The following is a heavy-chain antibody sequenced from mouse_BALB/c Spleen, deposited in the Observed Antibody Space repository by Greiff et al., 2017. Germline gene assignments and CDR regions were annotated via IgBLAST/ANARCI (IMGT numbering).Heavy chain of an antibody. CDR3: ARQGGLVYYYAMDY. CDR1: GFAFSSYD. V-gene: IGHV5-6*03. CDR2: ISSGGSYT. Sequence: EVKLMESGGGLVKPGGSLKLSCAASGFAFSSYDMSWVRQTPEKRLEWVATISSGGSYTYYPDSVKGRFTISRDNAKNTLYLQMSSLKSEDTAMYYCARQGGLVYYYAMDYWGQGTSVTVSS. J-gene: IGHJ4*01. D-gene: IGHD6-2*01.